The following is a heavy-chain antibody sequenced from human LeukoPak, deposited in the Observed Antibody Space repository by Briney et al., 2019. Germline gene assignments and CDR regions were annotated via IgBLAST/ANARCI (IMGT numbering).Heavy chain of an antibody. CDR2: IKQDGSEK. CDR1: GFTFSSYG. Sequence: GGSLRLSCAASGFTFSSYGMHWVRQAPGKGLEWVANIKQDGSEKYYVDSVKGRFTISRDNAKNSLYLQMNSLRAEDTAVYYCARPVVGASYDAFDIWGQGTMVTVSS. CDR3: ARPVVGASYDAFDI. V-gene: IGHV3-7*01. J-gene: IGHJ3*02. D-gene: IGHD1-26*01.